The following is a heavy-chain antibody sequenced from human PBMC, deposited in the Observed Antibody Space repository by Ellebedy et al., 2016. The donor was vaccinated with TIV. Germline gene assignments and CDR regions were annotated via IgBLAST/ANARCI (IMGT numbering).Heavy chain of an antibody. CDR1: GFTFSDHY. Sequence: GESLKISCAASGFTFSDHYMDWVRQAPGKGLEWVGFIRSKAYGGTTEYAASVKGRFSISRDVSKSLVYLQMNSLKTEDTAVYYCVRVDRTYDYDYWGQGTLVTVSS. CDR2: IRSKAYGGTT. D-gene: IGHD1-14*01. J-gene: IGHJ4*02. V-gene: IGHV3-72*01. CDR3: VRVDRTYDYDY.